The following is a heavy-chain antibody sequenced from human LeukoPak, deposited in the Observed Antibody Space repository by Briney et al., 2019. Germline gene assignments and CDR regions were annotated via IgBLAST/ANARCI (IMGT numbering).Heavy chain of an antibody. CDR1: GGSFSGYY. Sequence: SETLSLTCAVYGGSFSGYYWSWIRQPPGKGLEWIGEINHSGSTNYNPSLKSRVTISVDTSKNQFSLKLSSVTAAHTAVYYCARGRKAAAFDYWGQGTLVTVSS. J-gene: IGHJ4*02. V-gene: IGHV4-34*01. D-gene: IGHD6-13*01. CDR2: INHSGST. CDR3: ARGRKAAAFDY.